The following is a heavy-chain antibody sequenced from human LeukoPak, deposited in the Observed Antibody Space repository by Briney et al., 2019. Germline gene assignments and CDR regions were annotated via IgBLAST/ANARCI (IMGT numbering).Heavy chain of an antibody. CDR3: TRLDPTP. D-gene: IGHD3/OR15-3a*01. CDR2: INPNTGGT. Sequence: ASVKVSCKASGYTFTGYYIHWVRQAPGQGLEWMGFINPNTGGTNYAQKFQDRVTLTTDTSISTAYMELSGLRTDDTAVYYCTRLDPTPWGQGTLITVSS. CDR1: GYTFTGYY. J-gene: IGHJ5*02. V-gene: IGHV1-2*02.